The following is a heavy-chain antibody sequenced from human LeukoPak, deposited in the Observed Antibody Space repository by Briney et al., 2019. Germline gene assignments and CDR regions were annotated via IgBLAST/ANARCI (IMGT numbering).Heavy chain of an antibody. CDR2: IYYSGST. V-gene: IGHV4-59*12. CDR1: GCSISSYY. D-gene: IGHD6-13*01. CDR3: AREYGYSSSWYPLD. J-gene: IGHJ4*02. Sequence: PSETLSLTCTVPGCSISSYYWSWIRQPPGKGLEWIGYIYYSGSTNYNPSLKSRVTISVDTSKNQFSLKLRSVTAADTAVYYCAREYGYSSSWYPLDWGQGTLVTVSS.